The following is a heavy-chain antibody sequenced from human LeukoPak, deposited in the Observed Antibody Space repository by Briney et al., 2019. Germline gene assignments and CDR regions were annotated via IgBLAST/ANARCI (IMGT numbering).Heavy chain of an antibody. Sequence: GGSLRLSCAASGITFTDAWMSWVRQAPGKGLEWVGRIRSKTDGGTTDYAAPVKGRFTISRDDSKNTLYLQMNSLRTEDTAVYYCAKAEGYDILTGLDYWGQGTLVTVSS. V-gene: IGHV3-15*01. CDR1: GITFTDAW. CDR2: IRSKTDGGTT. CDR3: AKAEGYDILTGLDY. J-gene: IGHJ4*02. D-gene: IGHD3-9*01.